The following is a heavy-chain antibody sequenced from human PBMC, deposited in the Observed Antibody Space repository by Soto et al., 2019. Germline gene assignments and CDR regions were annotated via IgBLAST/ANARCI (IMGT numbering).Heavy chain of an antibody. CDR1: GGTFSSYA. J-gene: IGHJ6*02. CDR2: IIPIFGTA. Sequence: QVQLVQSGAEVKKPGSSVKVSCKASGGTFSSYAISWVRQAPGQGLEWMGGIIPIFGTANYAQKFQGRVTIPADEATSTAYMELSSLRSEDTAVYYCARLGSGSYYVHYYYGMDVWGQGTTVTVSS. D-gene: IGHD1-26*01. CDR3: ARLGSGSYYVHYYYGMDV. V-gene: IGHV1-69*12.